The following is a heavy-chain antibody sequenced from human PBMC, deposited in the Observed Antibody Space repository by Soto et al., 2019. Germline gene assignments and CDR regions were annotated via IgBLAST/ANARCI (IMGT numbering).Heavy chain of an antibody. CDR2: ISPRSATS. J-gene: IGHJ6*02. D-gene: IGHD4-17*01. CDR3: AREGLVLVPTTVNSDYYYCAMDV. Sequence: SVKVYCKSAADTVSTYTITCIRQAPGQGLEWMGGISPRSATSKYGQNFQGRVTITADESTSTVYMELRTLRPEDTAVYYCAREGLVLVPTTVNSDYYYCAMDVWAQGTTVSVS. CDR1: ADTVSTYT. V-gene: IGHV1-69*13.